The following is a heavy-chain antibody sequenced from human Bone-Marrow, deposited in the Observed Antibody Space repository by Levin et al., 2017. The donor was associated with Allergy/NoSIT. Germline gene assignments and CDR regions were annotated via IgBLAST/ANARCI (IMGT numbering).Heavy chain of an antibody. Sequence: GGSLRLSCVGSGFTVYNNYMIWVRQPPGKGLEWVSLIYSGGDTFYADSVKGRFTISRDNSENTLYLQMNILTVDDTAMFYCARDLNRWQGTFDLWGQGTMVIVSS. CDR2: IYSGGDT. CDR3: ARDLNRWQGTFDL. CDR1: GFTVYNNY. V-gene: IGHV3-53*05. D-gene: IGHD2-15*01. J-gene: IGHJ3*01.